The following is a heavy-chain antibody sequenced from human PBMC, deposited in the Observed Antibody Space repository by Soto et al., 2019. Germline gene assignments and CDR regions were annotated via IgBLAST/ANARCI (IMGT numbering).Heavy chain of an antibody. Sequence: SETLSLTCTVSGGSISSSSYYWGWIRQPPGKGLEWIGSIYSTGSTYYNPSLKSRVTISADTSKNQFSLRLSSVTAADTAVYYCARGVWSYYGCDYWGQGTLVTVSS. CDR1: GGSISSSSYY. J-gene: IGHJ4*02. D-gene: IGHD3-10*01. CDR2: IYSTGST. CDR3: ARGVWSYYGCDY. V-gene: IGHV4-39*01.